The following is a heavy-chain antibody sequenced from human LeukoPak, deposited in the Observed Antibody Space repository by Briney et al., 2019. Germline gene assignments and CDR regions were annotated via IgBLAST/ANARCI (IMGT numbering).Heavy chain of an antibody. CDR3: VREGGSSGRAGYFDH. CDR1: GFTFNSSP. Sequence: GGSLRLSCAASGFTFNSSPLHWVRQTPGKGLEWLALISSDGTNKHYADSVEGRFTISRDNSKNTLDLQLDSLRLEDTATYYCVREGGSSGRAGYFDHWGRGILVTVSS. J-gene: IGHJ4*02. CDR2: ISSDGTNK. D-gene: IGHD6-25*01. V-gene: IGHV3-30-3*01.